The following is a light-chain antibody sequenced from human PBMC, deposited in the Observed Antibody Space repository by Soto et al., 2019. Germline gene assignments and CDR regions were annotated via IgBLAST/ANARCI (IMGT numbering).Light chain of an antibody. CDR3: AAWDDSLNGYV. CDR1: SSNIGSNT. J-gene: IGLJ1*01. V-gene: IGLV1-44*01. CDR2: SNN. Sequence: QSVLTQPPSASGTPGQRVTTSCSGSSSNIGSNTVNWYQQLPGTAPKLLIYSNNQRPSGVPDRFSGSKSGTSASLAISGLQSEDEADYYCAAWDDSLNGYVFGTGTKVTDL.